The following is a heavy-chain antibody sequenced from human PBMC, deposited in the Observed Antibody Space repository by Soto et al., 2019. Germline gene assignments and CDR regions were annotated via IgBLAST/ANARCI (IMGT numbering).Heavy chain of an antibody. D-gene: IGHD4-17*01. V-gene: IGHV3-30-3*01. Sequence: GGSLRLSCAASGFTFSSYAMHWVRQAPGKGLEWVAVISYDGSNKYYADSVKGRFTISRDNSKNTLYLQMNSLRAEDTAVYYCARALPPGDYVSTASDYWGQGTLVTVSS. J-gene: IGHJ4*02. CDR3: ARALPPGDYVSTASDY. CDR1: GFTFSSYA. CDR2: ISYDGSNK.